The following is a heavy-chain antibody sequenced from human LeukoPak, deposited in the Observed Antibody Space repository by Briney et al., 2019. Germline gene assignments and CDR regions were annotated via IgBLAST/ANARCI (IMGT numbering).Heavy chain of an antibody. V-gene: IGHV3-21*01. J-gene: IGHJ3*02. CDR2: ISSSSGSI. Sequence: KTGGSLRLSCAASGFTFSSFSMNWVRQAPGKGLEWVSSISSSSGSIYYADSLKGRFTISRDNAKNSLYLQMDSLRAEDTAVYYCARGADAFDIWGQGTMVTVSS. CDR1: GFTFSSFS. CDR3: ARGADAFDI.